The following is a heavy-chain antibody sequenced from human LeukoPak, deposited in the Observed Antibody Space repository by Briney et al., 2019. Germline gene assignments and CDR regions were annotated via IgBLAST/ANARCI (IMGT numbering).Heavy chain of an antibody. V-gene: IGHV4-39*02. CDR2: IYYTGSA. J-gene: IGHJ3*02. CDR1: GGSLSSRPHF. D-gene: IGHD3-9*01. Sequence: SETLSLTCTVSGGSLSSRPHFWAWLRQTPGKGLEWIGTIYYTGSANYNPSLKSRVTMSVDPSKDHFSLNLSSVAATDTAVYFCVRLLGGYFAGNTFDIWGQGTVVSVSS. CDR3: VRLLGGYFAGNTFDI.